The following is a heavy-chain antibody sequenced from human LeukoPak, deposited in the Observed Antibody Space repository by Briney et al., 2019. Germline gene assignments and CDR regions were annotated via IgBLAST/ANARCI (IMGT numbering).Heavy chain of an antibody. V-gene: IGHV3-23*01. D-gene: IGHD3-9*01. CDR1: GFTFSSYA. CDR2: ISGSGGST. Sequence: GGSLRLSCAASGFTFSSYAMSWVRQAPGKGLEWVSSISGSGGSTYYADSVKGRFTISRDNSKNTLYMQMNSLRAEDTAVYYCARVLRYFDWYADYWGQGTLVTVSS. CDR3: ARVLRYFDWYADY. J-gene: IGHJ4*02.